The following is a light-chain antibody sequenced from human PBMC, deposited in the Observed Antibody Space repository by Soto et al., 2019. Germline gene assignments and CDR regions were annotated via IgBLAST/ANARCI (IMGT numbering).Light chain of an antibody. V-gene: IGKV3-15*01. CDR3: QQYNNWPRT. J-gene: IGKJ1*01. CDR1: QSVSSN. CDR2: GAS. Sequence: EIVMTQSPATLSVSPGERATLSCRASQSVSSNLAWYQQKPGQAPSLLIYGASIRATGIPGRFSGSGSGTDFTLTISRLQSEDFAIYYCQQYNNWPRTFGQGTKVEVK.